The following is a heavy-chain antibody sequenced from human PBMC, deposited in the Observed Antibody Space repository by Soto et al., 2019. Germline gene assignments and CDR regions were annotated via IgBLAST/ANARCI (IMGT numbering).Heavy chain of an antibody. V-gene: IGHV3-53*01. D-gene: IGHD3-22*01. CDR3: ARDYLAYYYDRSGYGGAFDI. J-gene: IGHJ3*02. Sequence: GGSLRLSCAASGFTVSSNYVSWVRQAPGKGLEWVSVIYSGGSTYYADSVKGRFTISRDNSKNTLYLQMNSLRAEDTAVYYCARDYLAYYYDRSGYGGAFDIWGQGTMVTVSS. CDR2: IYSGGST. CDR1: GFTVSSNY.